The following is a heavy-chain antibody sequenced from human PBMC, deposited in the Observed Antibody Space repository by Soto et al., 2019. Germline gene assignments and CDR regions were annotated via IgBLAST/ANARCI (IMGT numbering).Heavy chain of an antibody. CDR3: ARETYYYYMDV. J-gene: IGHJ6*03. Sequence: HPGGSLSLSCAASGFTFSSYGMHWVRQAPGKGLEWVAVIWYDGSNKYYADSVKGRFTISRDNSKNTLYLQMNSLRAEDTAVYYCARETYYYYMDVWGKGTTVNGSS. CDR2: IWYDGSNK. CDR1: GFTFSSYG. V-gene: IGHV3-33*01.